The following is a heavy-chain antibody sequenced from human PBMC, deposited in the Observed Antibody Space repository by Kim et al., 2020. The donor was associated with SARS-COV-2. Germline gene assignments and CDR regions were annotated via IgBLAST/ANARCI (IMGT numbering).Heavy chain of an antibody. D-gene: IGHD2-8*01. CDR2: ISYDGSNK. CDR3: AKRGGPYAIRTDYYYGM. V-gene: IGHV3-30*18. Sequence: GGSLRLSCAASGFTFSSYGMHWVRQAPGKGLEWVAVISYDGSNKYYADSVKGRFTISRDNSKNTLYLQMNSLRAEDTAVYYCAKRGGPYAIRTDYYYGM. J-gene: IGHJ6*01. CDR1: GFTFSSYG.